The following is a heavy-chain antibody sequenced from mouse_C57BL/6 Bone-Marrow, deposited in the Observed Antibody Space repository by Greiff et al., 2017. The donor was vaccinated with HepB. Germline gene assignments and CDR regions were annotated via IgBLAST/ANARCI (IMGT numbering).Heavy chain of an antibody. CDR3: ARITTVVAWYYFDY. CDR1: GYAFSSYW. D-gene: IGHD1-1*01. CDR2: IYPGDGDT. Sequence: QVQLQQSGAELVKPGASVKISCKASGYAFSSYWMNWVKQRPGKGLEWIGQIYPGDGDTNYNGKFKGKATLTADKSSSTAYMQLSSLTSEDSAVYCCARITTVVAWYYFDYWGQGTTLTVSS. V-gene: IGHV1-80*01. J-gene: IGHJ2*01.